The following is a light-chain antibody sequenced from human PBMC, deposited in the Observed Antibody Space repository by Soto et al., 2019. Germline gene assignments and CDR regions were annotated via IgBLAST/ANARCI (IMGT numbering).Light chain of an antibody. CDR2: KAS. J-gene: IGKJ1*01. V-gene: IGKV1-5*03. CDR3: QQYNSYSSGT. CDR1: QSISSW. Sequence: DIQMTQSPSTLSASVGDRVTITCRASQSISSWLAWYQQKPGKAPNLLIYKASSLESGVPSRFSGSGSGTEFTLTLSSLQPDDFATYYCQQYNSYSSGTFGQGTKVEIK.